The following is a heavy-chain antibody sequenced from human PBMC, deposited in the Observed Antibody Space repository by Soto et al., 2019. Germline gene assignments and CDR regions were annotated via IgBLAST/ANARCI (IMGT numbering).Heavy chain of an antibody. CDR1: GYTFTIYG. V-gene: IGHV1-18*01. D-gene: IGHD3-10*01. CDR2: ISAYNGNT. J-gene: IGHJ4*02. CDR3: ARDTMVRGVITQRLLDY. Sequence: GASVKVSCKASGYTFTIYGISWVRQAPGQGLEWMGWISAYNGNTNYAQKLQGRVTMTTDTSTSTAYMELRSLRSDDTAVYYCARDTMVRGVITQRLLDYWGQGTLVTVSS.